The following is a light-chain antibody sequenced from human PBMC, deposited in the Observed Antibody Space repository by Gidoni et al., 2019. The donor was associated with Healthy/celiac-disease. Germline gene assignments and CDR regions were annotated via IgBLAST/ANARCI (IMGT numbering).Light chain of an antibody. J-gene: IGKJ4*01. CDR3: QPDT. Sequence: EIVLPQSPGTLSLSPGERATLSCRASQSVSSSYLAWYQQKPGQAPRLLIYGASSRATGIPDRFSGSGSGTDFTLTISRLEPEDFAVYYCQPDTFGGGTKVEIK. CDR2: GAS. V-gene: IGKV3-20*01. CDR1: QSVSSSY.